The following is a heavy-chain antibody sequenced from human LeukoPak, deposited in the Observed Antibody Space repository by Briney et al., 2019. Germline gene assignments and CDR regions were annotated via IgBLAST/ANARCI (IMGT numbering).Heavy chain of an antibody. V-gene: IGHV3-74*01. J-gene: IGHJ3*02. CDR3: ARPNRGTRNAFDI. CDR1: GFTFSSYW. CDR2: INTDGSST. D-gene: IGHD1-14*01. Sequence: GGSLRLSCAASGFTFSSYWMHWVRQAPGKGLVWVSRINTDGSSTSYADSVKGRFTISRDNAKNTLYLQMNSLRAEDTAVYHCARPNRGTRNAFDIWGQGTMVTVSS.